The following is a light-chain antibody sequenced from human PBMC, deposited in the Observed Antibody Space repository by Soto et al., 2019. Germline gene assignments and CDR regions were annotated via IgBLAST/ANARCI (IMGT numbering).Light chain of an antibody. V-gene: IGKV3-15*01. CDR2: GAS. J-gene: IGKJ1*01. Sequence: EIGMTQSPGTLSVSPGARATLSCRASQSVSSKLAWYQQKPGQAPRLLFYGASTGATGIPARFSGSGSETEFTLSISSLQSEDFAVYYCQQYNNWPGTFGQGTKVDIK. CDR1: QSVSSK. CDR3: QQYNNWPGT.